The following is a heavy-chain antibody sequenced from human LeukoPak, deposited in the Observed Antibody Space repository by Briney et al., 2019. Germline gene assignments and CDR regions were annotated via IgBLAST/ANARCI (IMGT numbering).Heavy chain of an antibody. V-gene: IGHV3-30*03. CDR3: ARDETDNYDSSGYYFGY. J-gene: IGHJ4*02. CDR1: GFTFSSYS. Sequence: GGSLRLSCAASGFTFSSYSMNWVRQAPGKGLEWVAVISYDGSNKYYADSVKGRFTISRDNSKNTLYLQMNSLRAEDTAVYYCARDETDNYDSSGYYFGYWGQGTLVTVSS. CDR2: ISYDGSNK. D-gene: IGHD3-22*01.